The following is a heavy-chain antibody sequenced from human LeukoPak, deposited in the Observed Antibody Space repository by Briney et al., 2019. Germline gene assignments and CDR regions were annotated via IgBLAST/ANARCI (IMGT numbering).Heavy chain of an antibody. CDR1: GGSIYSSGYY. D-gene: IGHD2-8*02. V-gene: IGHV4-39*01. CDR2: IFYSGDT. J-gene: IGHJ6*02. CDR3: ARHSDGREVIPGGYYYYGFDV. Sequence: KPSETLSLTCTVSGGSIYSSGYYWGWIRQPPGKGLEWIGSIFYSGDTYYSPSLKSRVTISVDTSKNQFSLSLSSVSAADTAMYYCARHSDGREVIPGGYYYYGFDVWGQGTTVTVSS.